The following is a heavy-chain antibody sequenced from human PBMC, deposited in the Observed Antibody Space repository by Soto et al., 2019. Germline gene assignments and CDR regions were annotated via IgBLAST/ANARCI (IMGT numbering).Heavy chain of an antibody. Sequence: QVQLVQSGAEVKKPGSSVKVSCKASGGTFSSYTISWVRQAPGHGLEWMGRTIPILGIANYAQTFQGRVTITADKSTSTAYMELSSLRSEDTAVYYCARGGYCSSTSCHNWFDPWGQGTLVTVSS. J-gene: IGHJ5*02. CDR3: ARGGYCSSTSCHNWFDP. CDR1: GGTFSSYT. CDR2: TIPILGIA. V-gene: IGHV1-69*02. D-gene: IGHD2-2*01.